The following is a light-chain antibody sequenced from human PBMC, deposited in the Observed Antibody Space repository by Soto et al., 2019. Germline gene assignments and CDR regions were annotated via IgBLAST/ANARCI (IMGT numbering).Light chain of an antibody. CDR2: GNT. CDR1: SSNIGAGYD. CDR3: LSFDSSLSGV. J-gene: IGLJ2*01. V-gene: IGLV1-40*01. Sequence: QAVRTQPPSVSGAPGQRVTISCTGSSSNIGAGYDVHWYQQLPGRAPKLPIYGNTNRPSGVPDRFSGSKSGTSASLAITGLQAEDEADYYCLSFDSSLSGVFGGGTKLTVL.